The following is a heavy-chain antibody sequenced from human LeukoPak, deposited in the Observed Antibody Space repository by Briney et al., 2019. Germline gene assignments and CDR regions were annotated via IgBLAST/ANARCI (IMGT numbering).Heavy chain of an antibody. Sequence: GGSLRLSCAASGFTFSSYAMHWVRQAPGKGLEWVAIISYDGSYKYYADSVKGRFTISRDNAKNSLYLQMNSLRAEDTAVYYCARAITNYGYIFDYWGQGTLVTVSS. J-gene: IGHJ4*02. CDR3: ARAITNYGYIFDY. CDR1: GFTFSSYA. CDR2: ISYDGSYK. V-gene: IGHV3-30*04. D-gene: IGHD5-18*01.